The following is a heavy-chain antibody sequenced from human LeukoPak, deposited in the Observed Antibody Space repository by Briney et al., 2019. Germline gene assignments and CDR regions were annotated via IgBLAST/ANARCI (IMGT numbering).Heavy chain of an antibody. V-gene: IGHV4-30-2*01. CDR1: GGSISSGGYY. CDR3: ACTLIQGGSYYFDF. Sequence: PSETLSLTCTVSGGSISSGGYYWSWIRQPPGKGLEWIGYIYHSGSTYYNPSLKSRVTISVDRSKNQFSLKLSSVTAADTAVYYCACTLIQGGSYYFDFWGQGALVTVSS. CDR2: IYHSGST. D-gene: IGHD1-26*01. J-gene: IGHJ4*02.